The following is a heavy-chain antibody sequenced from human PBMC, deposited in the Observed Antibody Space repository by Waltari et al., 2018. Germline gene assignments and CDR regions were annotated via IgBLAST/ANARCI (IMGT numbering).Heavy chain of an antibody. CDR2: TTPILGIA. J-gene: IGHJ4*02. Sequence: QVQLVQSGAEVKKPGSSVKVSCKASGGTFSSYTISWVRKAPGQGLEWMGRTTPILGIANYAQKFQGRVTITADKSTSTAYMELSSLRSEDTAVYYCATGRGRRTQLDYGGQGTLVTVSS. CDR1: GGTFSSYT. D-gene: IGHD3-10*01. CDR3: ATGRGRRTQLDY. V-gene: IGHV1-69*02.